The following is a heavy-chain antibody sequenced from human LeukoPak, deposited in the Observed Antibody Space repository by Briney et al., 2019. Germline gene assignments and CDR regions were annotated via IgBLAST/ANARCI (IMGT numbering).Heavy chain of an antibody. CDR1: GYSFTSYW. V-gene: IGHV5-51*01. D-gene: IGHD1-26*01. Sequence: RGESLKISFKGSGYSFTSYWIGWVRQIPGKGLGWVGIIYPGDSDTRYNPFFQGQVTISDDKSISTAYLQWSSLKASDTAMYYCARRAGEWELLDYWGQGTLVTVSS. CDR2: IYPGDSDT. J-gene: IGHJ4*02. CDR3: ARRAGEWELLDY.